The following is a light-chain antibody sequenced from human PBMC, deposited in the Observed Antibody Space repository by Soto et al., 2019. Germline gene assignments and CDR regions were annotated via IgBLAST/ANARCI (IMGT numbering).Light chain of an antibody. J-gene: IGLJ2*01. CDR1: STDVGAYNY. CDR3: SSYAGSNNFVA. Sequence: QSVLTQPPSASGSPGQSVTISCTGTSTDVGAYNYVSWYQQHPGRAPKLLIYEVDKRPSGVPDRFSGAKSGNTASLTVSGLQAEDEADYYCSSYAGSNNFVAFGGGTKLTVL. CDR2: EVD. V-gene: IGLV2-8*01.